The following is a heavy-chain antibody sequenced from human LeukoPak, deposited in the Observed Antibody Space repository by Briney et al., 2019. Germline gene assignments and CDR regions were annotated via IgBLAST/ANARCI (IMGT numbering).Heavy chain of an antibody. D-gene: IGHD2-2*01. V-gene: IGHV4-61*02. CDR3: ARGDCSSTSCSFDY. CDR2: IYTSGST. CDR1: GGSISSGSYY. Sequence: RSSQTLSLTCTVSGGSISSGSYYWSWIRQPAGKGLEWIGRIYTSGSTIYNPSLKSRVTISVDTSKNQFSLKVSSVTAADTAVYYCARGDCSSTSCSFDYWGQGTLVTVSS. J-gene: IGHJ4*02.